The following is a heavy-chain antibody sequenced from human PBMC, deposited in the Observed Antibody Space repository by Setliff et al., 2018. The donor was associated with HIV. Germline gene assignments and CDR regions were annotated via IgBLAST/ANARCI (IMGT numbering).Heavy chain of an antibody. Sequence: GESLKISCPPGESQGFGYSFTTYWIGWVRQVPGKGLEWMGIIYPADSDTRYSPSFQGQVTTSADKSINTAYLQWSSLKASDTAMYYCARHRPYTNSPPGGPFDVWGQGTVVTVSS. V-gene: IGHV5-51*01. D-gene: IGHD6-6*01. CDR2: IYPADSDT. CDR3: ARHRPYTNSPPGGPFDV. CDR1: GYSFTTYW. J-gene: IGHJ3*01.